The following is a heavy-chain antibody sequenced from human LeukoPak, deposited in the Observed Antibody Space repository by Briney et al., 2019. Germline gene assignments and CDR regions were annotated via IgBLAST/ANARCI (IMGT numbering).Heavy chain of an antibody. CDR3: ARVRRITIFGVVIMGRWFDP. CDR2: INHSGST. D-gene: IGHD3-3*01. V-gene: IGHV4-34*01. CDR1: GGSFSGYY. Sequence: SETLSLTCAVYGGSFSGYYWSWIRQPPGKGLEWIGEINHSGSTNYNPSLKSRVTISVDTSKNQFSLKLSSVTAADTAVYYCARVRRITIFGVVIMGRWFDPWGLGTLVTVSS. J-gene: IGHJ5*02.